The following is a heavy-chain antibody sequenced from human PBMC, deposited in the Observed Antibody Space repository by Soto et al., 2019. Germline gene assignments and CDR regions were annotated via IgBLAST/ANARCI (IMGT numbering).Heavy chain of an antibody. CDR3: ATTRYSYGFYFDY. Sequence: SETLSLTCTVSGGSISSGGYYWSWIRQHPGKGLEWIGYIYYSGSTYYNPSLKSRVTISVDTSKNQFSLKLSSVTAADTAVYYCATTRYSYGFYFDYWGQGTLVTVSS. CDR2: IYYSGST. V-gene: IGHV4-31*03. CDR1: GGSISSGGYY. D-gene: IGHD5-18*01. J-gene: IGHJ4*02.